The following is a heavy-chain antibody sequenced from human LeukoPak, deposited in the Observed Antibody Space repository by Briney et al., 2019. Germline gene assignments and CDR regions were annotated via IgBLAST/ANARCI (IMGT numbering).Heavy chain of an antibody. CDR2: ISNSGSTI. CDR3: ARDKSYYGSGSPMNV. D-gene: IGHD3-10*01. J-gene: IGHJ6*04. CDR1: GFTFSDYY. V-gene: IGHV3-11*04. Sequence: PGGSLRLSCAASGFTFSDYYMSWIRQAPGKGLEWVSYISNSGSTIYYADSVKGRFTISRDNAKNSLYLQMNSLRAEDTAVYYCARDKSYYGSGSPMNVWGKGTTVTVSS.